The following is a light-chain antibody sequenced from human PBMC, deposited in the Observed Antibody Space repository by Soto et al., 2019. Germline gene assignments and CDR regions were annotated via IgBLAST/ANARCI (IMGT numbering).Light chain of an antibody. Sequence: QSVLTQPASVSASPGQSITISCTGTTSDVGGYDYVSWYQQHPGKAPKVLIYNVSNRPSGVSNRFSGSKSGNTASLTIAGLQAEDEAEYYCCSYRGTTFLFGGGTKLTVL. J-gene: IGLJ2*01. CDR1: TSDVGGYDY. CDR3: CSYRGTTFL. CDR2: NVS. V-gene: IGLV2-14*03.